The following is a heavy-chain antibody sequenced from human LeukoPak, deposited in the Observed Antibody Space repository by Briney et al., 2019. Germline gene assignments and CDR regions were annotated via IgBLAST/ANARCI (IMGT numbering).Heavy chain of an antibody. Sequence: GGSLRLSCAASGFTFSNACMSWVRQAPGKGLEWVGRVKSKTEGGTTVYDASVRGRFTISRDDSKNTLYLQMYSLKTDDTAVYYCTTEVRDSSGYFYFVHWGQGTLVTVSS. CDR1: GFTFSNAC. CDR3: TTEVRDSSGYFYFVH. V-gene: IGHV3-15*01. D-gene: IGHD3-22*01. CDR2: VKSKTEGGTT. J-gene: IGHJ4*02.